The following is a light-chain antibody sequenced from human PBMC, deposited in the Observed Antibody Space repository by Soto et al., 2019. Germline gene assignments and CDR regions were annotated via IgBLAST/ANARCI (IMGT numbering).Light chain of an antibody. CDR3: QQSYSTPIT. Sequence: DIQMTQSPSSLSASVGDRVTITCRASQSISSYLNWYQQKPGKAPKLLFYAASSLQSGVPSRFSGSGSGTDFTLTISSLQPEDFATYYCQQSYSTPITFGQATRLEI. CDR2: AAS. V-gene: IGKV1-39*01. J-gene: IGKJ5*01. CDR1: QSISSY.